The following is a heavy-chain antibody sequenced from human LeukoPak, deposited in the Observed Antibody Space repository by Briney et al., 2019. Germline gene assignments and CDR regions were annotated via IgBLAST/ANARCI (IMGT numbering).Heavy chain of an antibody. CDR3: ARDERDWNYERYYYYYYMDV. J-gene: IGHJ6*03. D-gene: IGHD1-7*01. CDR1: GFTFSSYW. V-gene: IGHV3-7*01. CDR2: IKQDGSEK. Sequence: GGSLRLSCAASGFTFSSYWMSWVRRAPGKGLEWVANIKQDGSEKYYVDSVKGRFTISRDNAKNSLYLQMNSLRAEDTAVYYCARDERDWNYERYYYYYYMDVWGKGTTVTVSS.